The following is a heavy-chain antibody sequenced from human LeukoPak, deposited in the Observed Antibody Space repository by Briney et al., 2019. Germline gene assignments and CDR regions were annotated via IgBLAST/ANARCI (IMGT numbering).Heavy chain of an antibody. CDR3: ARSLEWSWANGMDV. J-gene: IGHJ6*02. D-gene: IGHD3-3*01. V-gene: IGHV3-30-3*01. Sequence: GGSLRLSCAASGFTFSSYAMHRVRQAPGKGLEWVAVISYDGSNKYYADSVKGRFTISRDNSKNTLYLQMNSLRAEDTAVYYCARSLEWSWANGMDVWGQGTTVTVSS. CDR1: GFTFSSYA. CDR2: ISYDGSNK.